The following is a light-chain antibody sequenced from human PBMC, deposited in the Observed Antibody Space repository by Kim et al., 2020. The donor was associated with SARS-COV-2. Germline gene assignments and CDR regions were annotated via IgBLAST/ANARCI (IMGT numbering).Light chain of an antibody. CDR3: SPYTSSSTS. Sequence: QSALTQPASVSGSPGQSITISCTGTSSDVGGYNYVSWYQQHPGKAPKLMIYDVSKRPSGVSNRFSGSKSGNTASLTISGLQAEDEADYYCSPYTSSSTSFCGGTQLTVL. CDR2: DVS. J-gene: IGLJ2*01. CDR1: SSDVGGYNY. V-gene: IGLV2-14*01.